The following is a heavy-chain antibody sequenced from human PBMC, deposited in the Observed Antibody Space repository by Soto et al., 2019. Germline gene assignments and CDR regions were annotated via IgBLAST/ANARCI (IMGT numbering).Heavy chain of an antibody. CDR1: AYSFTSYW. CDR3: ASQEMATKNVDAFDI. CDR2: IYPGDSDT. J-gene: IGHJ3*02. D-gene: IGHD5-12*01. V-gene: IGHV5-51*01. Sequence: EVQLVQSGAEVKKPGESLKISCKGSAYSFTSYWIGWVRLMPGKGLEWMGIIYPGDSDTRYGPSFQGQVTISADKSISTAYLQWTSLKASDTAMYYCASQEMATKNVDAFDIWGQGTMVTVSS.